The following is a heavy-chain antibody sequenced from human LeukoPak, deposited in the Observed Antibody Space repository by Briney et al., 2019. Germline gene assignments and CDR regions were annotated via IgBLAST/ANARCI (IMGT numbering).Heavy chain of an antibody. D-gene: IGHD6-13*01. Sequence: QTGGSLRLSCAASGFAFSDYYMSWVRQAPGKGLEWVSAFSGSGAGTYSADSVKGRFTVSRDNSKNTLYLQMNNLRAEDTAVYYCATQYGSSWRDYFDYWGQGTLVTVSS. CDR3: ATQYGSSWRDYFDY. CDR1: GFAFSDYY. V-gene: IGHV3-23*01. J-gene: IGHJ4*02. CDR2: FSGSGAGT.